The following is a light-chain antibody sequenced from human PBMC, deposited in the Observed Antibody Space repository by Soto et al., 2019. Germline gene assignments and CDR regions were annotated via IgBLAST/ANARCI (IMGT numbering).Light chain of an antibody. V-gene: IGKV3-20*01. Sequence: EIVLTQSPGTLSLSPGERATLSCRASQSVTSSYLAWYQQKPGQAPRLLIYAASSSATGIPDRFSGSGSGTDFTLTISRLEPEDFAGYYCQQYGYSATFGGGTKVEIK. CDR1: QSVTSSY. CDR3: QQYGYSAT. J-gene: IGKJ4*01. CDR2: AAS.